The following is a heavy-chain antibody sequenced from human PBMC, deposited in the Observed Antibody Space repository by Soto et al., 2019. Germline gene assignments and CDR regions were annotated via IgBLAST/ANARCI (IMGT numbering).Heavy chain of an antibody. CDR2: IYYSGST. Sequence: SETLSLTCTVSGGSISSGGYYWSWTRQHPGKGLEWIGYIYYSGSTYYNPSLKSRVTISVDTSKNQFSLKLSSVTAADTAVYYCARTRNDYGEAWFDPWGQGTLVTVSS. V-gene: IGHV4-31*03. D-gene: IGHD4-17*01. CDR1: GGSISSGGYY. J-gene: IGHJ5*02. CDR3: ARTRNDYGEAWFDP.